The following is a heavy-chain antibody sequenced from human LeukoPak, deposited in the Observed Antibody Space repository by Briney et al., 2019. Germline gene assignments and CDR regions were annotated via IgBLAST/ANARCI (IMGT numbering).Heavy chain of an antibody. CDR3: ARGLGVRGYYYYYYYMDV. V-gene: IGHV4-38-2*02. Sequence: SETLSLTCTVSGYSISSGYYWGWIRQPPGKGLEWIGSIYHSGSTYYNPSLKSRVTISVDTSKNQFSLKLSSVTAADTAVYYCARGLGVRGYYYYYYYMDVWGKGTTVTISS. CDR2: IYHSGST. J-gene: IGHJ6*03. D-gene: IGHD3-10*01. CDR1: GYSISSGYY.